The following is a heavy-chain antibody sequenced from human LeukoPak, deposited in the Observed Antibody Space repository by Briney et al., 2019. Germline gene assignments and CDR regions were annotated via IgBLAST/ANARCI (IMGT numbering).Heavy chain of an antibody. CDR3: AREVAPYYYDSSGYYPYFDY. Sequence: SETLSLTCAVYGGSFSGYYWSWIRQPPGKGLEWIGEINHSRSTNYNPSLKSRVTISVDTSKNQFSLKLSSVTAADTAVYYCAREVAPYYYDSSGYYPYFDYWGQGTLVTVSS. V-gene: IGHV4-34*01. D-gene: IGHD3-22*01. J-gene: IGHJ4*02. CDR2: INHSRST. CDR1: GGSFSGYY.